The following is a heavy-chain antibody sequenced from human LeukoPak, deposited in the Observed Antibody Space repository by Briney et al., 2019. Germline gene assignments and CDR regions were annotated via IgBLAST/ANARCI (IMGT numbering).Heavy chain of an antibody. CDR3: ARDSVIYGY. D-gene: IGHD3/OR15-3a*01. J-gene: IGHJ4*02. CDR2: ISGSGGST. CDR1: GFTFNNYG. V-gene: IGHV3-23*01. Sequence: GGSLRLSCAASGFTFNNYGMSWVSQAPGKGLEWVSAISGSGGSTDYADSVKGRFTISRDNPKNSLYLQMSSLRAEDTAVYYCARDSVIYGYRGQGTLVTVSS.